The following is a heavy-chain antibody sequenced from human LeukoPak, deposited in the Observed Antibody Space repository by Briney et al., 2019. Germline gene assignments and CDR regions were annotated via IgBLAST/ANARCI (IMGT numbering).Heavy chain of an antibody. V-gene: IGHV3-7*04. CDR3: ARDLKGFNL. Sequence: GGSLRLSCVASGFYFSAYLRSWVRQAPGKGLEWVANIKQDGSQEFYLDSVKGRFTISRDNGNNSLYLHMSRLRIEDTAVYYCARDLKGFNLWGQGALVTVSS. J-gene: IGHJ5*02. CDR2: IKQDGSQE. CDR1: GFYFSAYL.